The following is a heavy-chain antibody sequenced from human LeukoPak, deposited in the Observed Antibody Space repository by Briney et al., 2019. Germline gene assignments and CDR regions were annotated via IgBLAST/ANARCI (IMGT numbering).Heavy chain of an antibody. J-gene: IGHJ4*02. D-gene: IGHD1-26*01. CDR1: GFTFTPHA. V-gene: IGHV3-33*01. Sequence: GGSLRLSCAASGFTFTPHAMHWVRQAPGMGLEWVAFIWFDGSNKYYADSVRGRFTISKDNSENTLYLQMNSLRAEDTAVYYCARESGSPGYFDYWGQGTLVTVSS. CDR3: ARESGSPGYFDY. CDR2: IWFDGSNK.